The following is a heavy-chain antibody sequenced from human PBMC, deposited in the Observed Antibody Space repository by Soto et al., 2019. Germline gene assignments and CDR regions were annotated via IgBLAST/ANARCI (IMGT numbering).Heavy chain of an antibody. CDR3: ARHRLHSSSSTGTPGYYFDY. Sequence: SESLSLTCTVSGGSISSYYWSWIRQPPGKGLEWIGSIFYSGSTNYNPSLKSRVTISVDTSKNQFSLKLSSVTAADTAVYYCARHRLHSSSSTGTPGYYFDYWGQGTLVTVSS. CDR1: GGSISSYY. V-gene: IGHV4-59*01. D-gene: IGHD6-13*01. J-gene: IGHJ4*02. CDR2: IFYSGST.